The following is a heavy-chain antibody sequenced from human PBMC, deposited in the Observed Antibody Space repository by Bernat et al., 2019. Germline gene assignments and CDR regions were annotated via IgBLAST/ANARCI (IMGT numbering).Heavy chain of an antibody. Sequence: EVQLVESGGGLVQPGGSLRLSCAASGFTFSSYAMSWVRQAPGKGLEWVSAISGSGGSTYYADSVKGRFTISRDNSKNTLYLQMNSLRAEDTAVYYCAKDPIQQWLVSSLRGGYYYGMDVWGQGTTVTVSS. CDR1: GFTFSSYA. CDR2: ISGSGGST. V-gene: IGHV3-23*04. CDR3: AKDPIQQWLVSSLRGGYYYGMDV. J-gene: IGHJ6*02. D-gene: IGHD6-19*01.